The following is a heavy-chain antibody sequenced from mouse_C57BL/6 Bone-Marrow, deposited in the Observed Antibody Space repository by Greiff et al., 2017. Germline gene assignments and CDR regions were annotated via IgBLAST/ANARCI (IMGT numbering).Heavy chain of an antibody. V-gene: IGHV1-52*01. CDR2: IDPSDSET. CDR1: GYTFTSYW. Sequence: QVQLQQPGAELVRPGSSVKLSCKASGYTFTSYWMHWVKQRPIQGLEWIGNIDPSDSETNYNQKFKDKATLTVDKSSSTAYMQLSSLTSEDSAVYYCARGGSYWYFDVGGRGKTVTVSA. CDR3: ARGGSYWYFDV. J-gene: IGHJ1*03.